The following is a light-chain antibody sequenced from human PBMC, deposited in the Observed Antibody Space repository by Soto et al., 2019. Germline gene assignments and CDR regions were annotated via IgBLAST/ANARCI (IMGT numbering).Light chain of an antibody. J-gene: IGLJ2*01. Sequence: QSVLTQPASVSGSPGQSITSSCTGTSSDVGGYNFVSWYQQHPGKAPKFIIYDVRNRPSGVSNRLSGSRSGNTASLTISGLQAEDEADYYCSSYTSSSTVIFGGGTKLTVL. CDR3: SSYTSSSTVI. CDR2: DVR. V-gene: IGLV2-14*03. CDR1: SSDVGGYNF.